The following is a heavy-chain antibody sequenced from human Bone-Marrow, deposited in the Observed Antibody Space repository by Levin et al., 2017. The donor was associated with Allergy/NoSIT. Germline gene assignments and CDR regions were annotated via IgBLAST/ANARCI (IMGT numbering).Heavy chain of an antibody. J-gene: IGHJ5*01. Sequence: PSETLSLTCNVSGGSLSSGGYLWGWVRQHPGVGLEWIGFTSDTGATYSNPSLKSRVSMSVDTSASQFSLKLRSVTAADTAVYYCARADLNNWFDSWGHGTLVTVSS. CDR2: TSDTGAT. CDR1: GGSLSSGGYL. V-gene: IGHV4-31*03. CDR3: ARADLNNWFDS.